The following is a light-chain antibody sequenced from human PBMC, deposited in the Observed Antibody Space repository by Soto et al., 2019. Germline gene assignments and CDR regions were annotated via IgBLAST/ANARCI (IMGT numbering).Light chain of an antibody. J-gene: IGKJ1*01. CDR3: QQYNNWPRT. CDR2: GAS. CDR1: QSFSSN. V-gene: IGKV3-15*01. Sequence: EIVMTQSPATLSVSPGERATLSCRASQSFSSNLAWYQQKPGQAPRLLIYGASTRATGIPDRFSGSGSGTDFTLTISSLQSEDFELYYCQQYNNWPRTLGQGTKVDIK.